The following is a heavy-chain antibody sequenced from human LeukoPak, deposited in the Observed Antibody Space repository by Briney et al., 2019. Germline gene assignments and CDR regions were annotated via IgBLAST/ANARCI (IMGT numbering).Heavy chain of an antibody. V-gene: IGHV3-20*04. CDR2: INWNGGST. J-gene: IGHJ3*02. CDR3: ARDYSLPIGAYYDSSGHDAFDI. D-gene: IGHD3-22*01. CDR1: GFTFDDYG. Sequence: GGSLRLSCAASGFTFDDYGMSWVRQAPGKGLEWVSGINWNGGSTGYADSVKGRFTISRDNAKNSLYLQMNSLRAEDTALYYCARDYSLPIGAYYDSSGHDAFDIWGQGTMVTVSS.